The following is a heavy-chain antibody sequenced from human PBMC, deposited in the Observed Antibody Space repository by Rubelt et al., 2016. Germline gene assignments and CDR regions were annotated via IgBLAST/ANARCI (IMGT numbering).Heavy chain of an antibody. Sequence: EVQLVESGGGLVQPGGSLTLSCAASGFTFSNYWMHWVRQAPGKGLEWVSVIHSGGTTYYADSVKGRFTISRDNSKNTVYLQMNSLRADDTAVYYCARERDAFYIWGQGTMVTVSS. CDR2: IHSGGTT. CDR3: ARERDAFYI. J-gene: IGHJ3*02. V-gene: IGHV3-66*01. CDR1: GFTFSNYW.